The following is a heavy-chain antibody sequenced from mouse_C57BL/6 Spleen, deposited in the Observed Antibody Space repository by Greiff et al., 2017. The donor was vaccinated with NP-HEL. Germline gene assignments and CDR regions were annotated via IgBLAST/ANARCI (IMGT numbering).Heavy chain of an antibody. CDR3: ARSRIYYGNPYAMDD. D-gene: IGHD2-1*01. Sequence: QVQLQQPGTELVKPGASVKLSCKASGYTFTSYWMHWVKQRPGQGLEWIGNINPSNGGTNYNEKFKSKATLTVDKSSSTAYMQLSSLTSEDSAVYYCARSRIYYGNPYAMDDWGQGTSVTVSS. V-gene: IGHV1-53*01. J-gene: IGHJ4*01. CDR1: GYTFTSYW. CDR2: INPSNGGT.